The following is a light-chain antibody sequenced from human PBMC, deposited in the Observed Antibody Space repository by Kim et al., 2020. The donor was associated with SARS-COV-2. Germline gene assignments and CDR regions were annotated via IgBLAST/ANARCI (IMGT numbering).Light chain of an antibody. Sequence: SPVESAALSGRASQSVSSSYLAWYQQKPGQAPRLLIYGASSRATGIPDRFSGSGSGTDFTLTISRLEPEDFAVYYCQQYGSSPLTFGGGTKVDIK. CDR3: QQYGSSPLT. CDR1: QSVSSSY. V-gene: IGKV3-20*01. J-gene: IGKJ4*01. CDR2: GAS.